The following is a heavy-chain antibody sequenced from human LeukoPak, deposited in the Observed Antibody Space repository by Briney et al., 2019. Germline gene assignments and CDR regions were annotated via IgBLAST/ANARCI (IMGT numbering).Heavy chain of an antibody. CDR2: IDSSSRTI. CDR1: GFTFSSYS. D-gene: IGHD2-15*01. V-gene: IGHV3-48*01. Sequence: GGSLRLSCAASGFTFSSYSMNWVRQAPGKGLEWISFIDSSSRTIFYAESVKGRFTISRDNSKNTVYLQMNSLRAEDTALYYCARRHCSGGSCYYDFDYWGQGTLVTVSS. CDR3: ARRHCSGGSCYYDFDY. J-gene: IGHJ4*02.